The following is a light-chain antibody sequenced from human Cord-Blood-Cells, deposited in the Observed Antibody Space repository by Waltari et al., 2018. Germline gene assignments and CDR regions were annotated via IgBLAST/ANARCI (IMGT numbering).Light chain of an antibody. CDR2: DAS. CDR1: SSVSSY. CDR3: QQRSDWPL. V-gene: IGKV3-11*01. J-gene: IGKJ4*01. Sequence: EIVLTQSPATLSLSPGERATLSCRASSSVSSYLAWYQQKPGQAPRLLIYDASNRATGIPARFSGSGSGTDFTLTISSLEPEDFAVYYCQQRSDWPLFGGGTKVEIK.